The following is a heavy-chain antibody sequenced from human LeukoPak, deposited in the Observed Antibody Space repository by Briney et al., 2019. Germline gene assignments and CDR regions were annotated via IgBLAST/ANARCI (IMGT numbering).Heavy chain of an antibody. CDR1: GYSISSGYY. CDR3: ARLRGGYYYYYYMDV. V-gene: IGHV4-38-2*02. Sequence: PSETLSLTCTVSGYSISSGYYWGWIRQPPGKGLEWIGSTYHSGSTYYNPSLKSRVTISVDTSKNQFSLKLSSVTAADTAVYYCARLRGGYYYYYYMDVWGKGTTVTVSS. J-gene: IGHJ6*03. CDR2: TYHSGST. D-gene: IGHD3-16*01.